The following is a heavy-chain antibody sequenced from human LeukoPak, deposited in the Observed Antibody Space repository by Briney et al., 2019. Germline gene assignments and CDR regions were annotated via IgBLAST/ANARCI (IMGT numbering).Heavy chain of an antibody. CDR1: GYTFTSYA. J-gene: IGHJ4*02. CDR3: ARGDGSGSYYQDY. Sequence: GASVKVSCKASGYTFTSYAMHWVRQAPGQRLEWMGWINAGNGNTKYSQEFQGRVTITRDTSPSTAYMEMSRLRSEDMAVYYCARGDGSGSYYQDYWGQGTLVTVSS. CDR2: INAGNGNT. D-gene: IGHD3-10*01. V-gene: IGHV1-3*03.